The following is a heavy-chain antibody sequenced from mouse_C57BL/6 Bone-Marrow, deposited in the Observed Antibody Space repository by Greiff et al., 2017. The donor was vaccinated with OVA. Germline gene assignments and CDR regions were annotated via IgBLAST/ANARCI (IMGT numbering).Heavy chain of an antibody. Sequence: QVQLQQSGPELVKPGASVKISCKASGYAFSSSWMNWVKQRPGKGLEWIGRIYPGDGDTNYNGKFKGKATLTADKSSSTAYMQLSSLTSEDSAVYFCARQRGGSYPEVDVWGTGTTVTVSS. V-gene: IGHV1-82*01. CDR1: GYAFSSSW. D-gene: IGHD1-1*02. CDR2: IYPGDGDT. CDR3: ARQRGGSYPEVDV. J-gene: IGHJ1*03.